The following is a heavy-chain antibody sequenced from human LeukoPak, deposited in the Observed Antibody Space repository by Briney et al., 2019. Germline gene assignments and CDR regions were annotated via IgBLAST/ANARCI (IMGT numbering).Heavy chain of an antibody. CDR1: GSTFSTYS. D-gene: IGHD3-3*01. CDR3: AKDHYWSIDY. CDR2: VSRSSSSK. J-gene: IGHJ4*02. V-gene: IGHV3-21*01. Sequence: GGSLRLSCAASGSTFSTYSMNWVRQAPGKGLEWVSSVSRSSSSKYYADSVKGRFTISRDNAQNSLYLQMDSLRAEDTAVYYCAKDHYWSIDYWGRGTLVTVSS.